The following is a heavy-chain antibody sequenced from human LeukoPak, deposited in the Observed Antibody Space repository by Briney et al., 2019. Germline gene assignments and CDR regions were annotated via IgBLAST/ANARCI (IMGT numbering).Heavy chain of an antibody. Sequence: GGSLRLSCAASGFTFSTYWMHWVRQVPGKGLVWVSRINNDGSFTTYADSVKGRFTISRDNAKNTLYLQMNSLRAEDTAVYYCTREVLAAGKTLTYWGQGTLVTVSS. V-gene: IGHV3-74*01. CDR1: GFTFSTYW. CDR3: TREVLAAGKTLTY. CDR2: INNDGSFT. J-gene: IGHJ4*02. D-gene: IGHD6-13*01.